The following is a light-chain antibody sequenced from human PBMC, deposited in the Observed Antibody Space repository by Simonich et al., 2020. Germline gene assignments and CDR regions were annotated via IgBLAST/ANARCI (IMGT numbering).Light chain of an antibody. CDR1: QSVSSY. CDR2: GAS. Sequence: EIVLTQSPATLSLSPGERATLSCRASQSVSSYLAWYQQKPGQAPRLLIYGASSRATGIPARFSGSGSGTDFTLTISSLEPEDFAVYYCQQRSNWTWTFGQGTKVEIK. CDR3: QQRSNWTWT. J-gene: IGKJ1*01. V-gene: IGKV3-11*01.